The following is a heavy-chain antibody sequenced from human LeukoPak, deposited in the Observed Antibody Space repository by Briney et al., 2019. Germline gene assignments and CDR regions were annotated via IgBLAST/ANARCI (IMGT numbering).Heavy chain of an antibody. D-gene: IGHD2-15*01. V-gene: IGHV1-18*01. J-gene: IGHJ4*02. Sequence: ASVKVSCKASGYTFTSYGISWVRQAPGQGLEWMGWISAYNGNTNYAQKLQGRVTMTTDTSTSTAYMELRSLRSDDTAVYYCARVGRYCSGGSCYSQYYGYWGQGTLVTVSS. CDR1: GYTFTSYG. CDR2: ISAYNGNT. CDR3: ARVGRYCSGGSCYSQYYGY.